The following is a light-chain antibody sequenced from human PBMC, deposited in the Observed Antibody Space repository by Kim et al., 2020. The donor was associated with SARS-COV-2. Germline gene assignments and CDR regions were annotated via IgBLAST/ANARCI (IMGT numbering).Light chain of an antibody. Sequence: PGKTARVSCGGNSMVSKSVPWYQQKSGQAPVLVIYYDSDRPSGIPERFSGSNSGNTATLTISRVEAGDEADYYCQVWDSTTDHRVVFGGGTQLTVL. CDR3: QVWDSTTDHRVV. CDR1: SMVSKS. J-gene: IGLJ2*01. CDR2: YDS. V-gene: IGLV3-21*04.